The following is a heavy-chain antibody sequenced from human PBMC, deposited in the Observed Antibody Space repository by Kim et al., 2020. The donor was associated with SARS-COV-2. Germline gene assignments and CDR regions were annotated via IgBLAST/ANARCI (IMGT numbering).Heavy chain of an antibody. Sequence: ASVKVSCKASGYTFTSYGISWVRQAPGQGLEWMGWISAYNGNTNYAQKLQGRVTMTTDTSTSTAYMELRSLRSDDTAVYYCAARIAVAGTRPDSYGMDVWGQGTTVTVSS. V-gene: IGHV1-18*04. CDR3: AARIAVAGTRPDSYGMDV. CDR2: ISAYNGNT. D-gene: IGHD6-19*01. CDR1: GYTFTSYG. J-gene: IGHJ6*02.